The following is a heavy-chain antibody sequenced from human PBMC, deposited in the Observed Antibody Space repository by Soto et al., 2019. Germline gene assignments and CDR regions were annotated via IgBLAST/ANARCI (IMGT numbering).Heavy chain of an antibody. Sequence: QVQLQESGPGLVKPSQTLSLTCTVSGGSISSGGYYWSWIRQHPGKGLEWIGYIYYSGSTYYNPSLKSRVTVSVDTSKNQFSLKLSSVTAADTAVYYCARGSVVAATLFDYWGQGTLVTVSS. CDR3: ARGSVVAATLFDY. V-gene: IGHV4-31*03. CDR1: GGSISSGGYY. D-gene: IGHD2-15*01. J-gene: IGHJ4*02. CDR2: IYYSGST.